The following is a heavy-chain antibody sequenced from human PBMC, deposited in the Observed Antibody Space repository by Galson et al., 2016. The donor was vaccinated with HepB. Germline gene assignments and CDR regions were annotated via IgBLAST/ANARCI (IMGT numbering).Heavy chain of an antibody. J-gene: IGHJ3*02. D-gene: IGHD5-18*01. Sequence: SVKVSCKASGGTFSSYAISWVRQAPGQGLEWMGGIIPIFGTANYAQKFQGRVTITADKSTSTAYMELSSLRSEDTAVYYCAREPRRMVPLWGHDAFDIWGQGTMVTVSS. CDR3: AREPRRMVPLWGHDAFDI. V-gene: IGHV1-69*06. CDR1: GGTFSSYA. CDR2: IIPIFGTA.